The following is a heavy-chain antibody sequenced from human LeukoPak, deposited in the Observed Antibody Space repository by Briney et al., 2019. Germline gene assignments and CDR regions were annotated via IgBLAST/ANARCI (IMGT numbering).Heavy chain of an antibody. CDR1: GFTFSSYA. V-gene: IGHV3-23*01. CDR2: ISGSGGST. Sequence: TGGSLRLSCAASGFTFSSYAMSWVRQAPGKGLEWVSAISGSGGSTYYADSVKGRFTISRDNSKNTLYLQMNSLRAEDTAVYYCAKPLRDAGSFNYPYFDFWGQGTLVTVSS. CDR3: AKPLRDAGSFNYPYFDF. J-gene: IGHJ4*02. D-gene: IGHD5-24*01.